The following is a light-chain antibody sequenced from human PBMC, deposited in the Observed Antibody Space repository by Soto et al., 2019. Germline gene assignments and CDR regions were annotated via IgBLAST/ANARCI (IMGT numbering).Light chain of an antibody. CDR3: QQYGSSPWT. Sequence: ETVLTQSPSTLSLSPGERATLSCRASQNINSYLAWYQQKPGQAPRLLIYEASNRATGIPARFSGSGSGTDFTLTISRLEPEDFAVYYCQQYGSSPWTFGQGTKVDI. CDR1: QNINSY. J-gene: IGKJ1*01. CDR2: EAS. V-gene: IGKV3-20*01.